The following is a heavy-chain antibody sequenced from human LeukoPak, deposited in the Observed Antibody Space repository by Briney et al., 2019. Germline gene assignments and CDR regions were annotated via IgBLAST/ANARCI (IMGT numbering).Heavy chain of an antibody. CDR1: GFTFDDYA. CDR3: AKNQGDLTGYPDLYYYGMDV. Sequence: PGRSLRLSCAASGFTFDDYAMHWVRQAPGKGLEWVSGISWNSGSIGYADSVKGRFTISRDNAKNSLYLQMNSLRAEDTALYYCAKNQGDLTGYPDLYYYGMDVWGQGTTVTVSS. CDR2: ISWNSGSI. V-gene: IGHV3-9*01. D-gene: IGHD3-9*01. J-gene: IGHJ6*02.